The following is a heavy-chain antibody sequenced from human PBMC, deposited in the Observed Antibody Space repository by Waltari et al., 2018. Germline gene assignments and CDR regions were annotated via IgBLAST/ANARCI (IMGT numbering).Heavy chain of an antibody. CDR2: IIPIFGTA. V-gene: IGHV1-69*05. D-gene: IGHD2-2*01. J-gene: IGHJ6*03. Sequence: QVQLVQSGAEVKKPGSSVKVSCKASGGTFSSYAISWVRQAPGQGLEWMGGIIPIFGTANYAQKFQGRVTITTDESTSTAYMELSSLRSEDTAVYYCARVLAVPADKPYYYYMDVWGKGTTVTVSS. CDR3: ARVLAVPADKPYYYYMDV. CDR1: GGTFSSYA.